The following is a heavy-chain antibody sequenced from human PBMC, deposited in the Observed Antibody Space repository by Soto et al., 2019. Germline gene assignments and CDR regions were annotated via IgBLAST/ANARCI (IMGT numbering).Heavy chain of an antibody. CDR1: GGSIGSGGYY. D-gene: IGHD4-4*01. CDR3: ARVLQTYAVNWFDP. V-gene: IGHV4-31*03. J-gene: IGHJ5*02. Sequence: LSLTCTVSGGSIGSGGYYWSWIRQHPGKGLEWIGYIYYSGSTYYNPSLKSRVTISVDTSKNQFSLKLSSVTAADTAVYYCARVLQTYAVNWFDPWGQGTLVTVSS. CDR2: IYYSGST.